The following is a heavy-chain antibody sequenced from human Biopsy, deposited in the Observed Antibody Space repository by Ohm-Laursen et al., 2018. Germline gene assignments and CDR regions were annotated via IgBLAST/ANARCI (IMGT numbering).Heavy chain of an antibody. J-gene: IGHJ5*01. D-gene: IGHD3-9*01. Sequence: GSLRLSCAASGFTFSNYAMSWVRQAPGKGLEWVSTITSSGGSTYFADSVKGRFTISRDNSKNRLYLQMNSLRGEDTAVYYCAKQGATILSSFDSWGQGTLVTDSS. CDR3: AKQGATILSSFDS. V-gene: IGHV3-23*01. CDR2: ITSSGGST. CDR1: GFTFSNYA.